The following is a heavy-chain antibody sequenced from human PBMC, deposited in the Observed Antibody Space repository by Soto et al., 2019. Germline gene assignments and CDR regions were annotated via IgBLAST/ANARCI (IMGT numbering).Heavy chain of an antibody. V-gene: IGHV3-23*01. J-gene: IGHJ3*02. CDR1: GFTFSSYA. CDR2: ISGSGGST. D-gene: IGHD3-16*02. Sequence: PGGSLRLSCAASGFTFSSYAMSWVRQAPGKGLEWVSAISGSGGSTYYADSVKGRFTISRDNSKNTLYLQMNSLRAEDTAVYYCAKDRDTFGGVIVIAAFDIWGQGTMVTVSS. CDR3: AKDRDTFGGVIVIAAFDI.